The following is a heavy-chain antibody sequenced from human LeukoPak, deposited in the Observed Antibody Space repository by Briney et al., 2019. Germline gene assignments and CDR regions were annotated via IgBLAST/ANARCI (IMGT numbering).Heavy chain of an antibody. Sequence: GGSLRLSCGASGFTFSSYWMHSVRQAPGKGLEWVSLISGNGDSTYYGDSVKGRFSISRDNIKNSLHLQMNSLRTEDTALYYCAKDMEAGTAGFSFDYWGQGTLVTVSS. D-gene: IGHD2-21*02. V-gene: IGHV3-43*02. CDR2: ISGNGDST. CDR1: GFTFSSYW. CDR3: AKDMEAGTAGFSFDY. J-gene: IGHJ4*02.